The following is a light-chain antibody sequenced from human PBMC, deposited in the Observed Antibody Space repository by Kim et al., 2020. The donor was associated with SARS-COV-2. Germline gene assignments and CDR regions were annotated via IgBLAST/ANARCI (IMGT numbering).Light chain of an antibody. CDR3: QKYDVVPYT. CDR1: QGIYKY. J-gene: IGKJ2*01. Sequence: DIQMTQSPSYLSASVGDRVTITCRASQGIYKYLAWYQQKPGKVPKLLIYDASTLQSGFPSRFSGRGSGTSFTLTISSLQPEDVATYYCQKYDVVPYTFGQGTKLEI. V-gene: IGKV1-27*01. CDR2: DAS.